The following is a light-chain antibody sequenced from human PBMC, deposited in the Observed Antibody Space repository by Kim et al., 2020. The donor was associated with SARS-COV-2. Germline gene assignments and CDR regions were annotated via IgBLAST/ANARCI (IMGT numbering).Light chain of an antibody. CDR3: QAWDSSTYV. V-gene: IGLV3-1*01. CDR1: KLGDKY. J-gene: IGLJ1*01. Sequence: SVPPGQTARITWSRDKLGDKYACWYQQKPGQSPVLVIYQDSKRPSGIPERFSGSNSGNTATLTISGTQAMDEADYYCQAWDSSTYVFGTGTKVTVL. CDR2: QDS.